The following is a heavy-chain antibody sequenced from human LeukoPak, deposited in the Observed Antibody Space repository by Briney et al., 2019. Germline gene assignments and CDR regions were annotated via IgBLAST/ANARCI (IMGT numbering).Heavy chain of an antibody. CDR2: ISYDGSNK. V-gene: IGHV3-30*04. J-gene: IGHJ4*02. CDR3: ASHSSGIDY. CDR1: GFTFSSYA. D-gene: IGHD6-19*01. Sequence: GGSLRLSCAAPGFTFSSYAMHWVRQAPGKGLEWVAVISYDGSNKYYADSVKGRFTISRDNSKNTLYLQMNSLRAEDTAVYYCASHSSGIDYWGQGTLVTVSS.